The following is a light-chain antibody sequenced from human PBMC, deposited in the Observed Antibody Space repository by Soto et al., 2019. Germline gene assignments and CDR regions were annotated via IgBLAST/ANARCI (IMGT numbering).Light chain of an antibody. V-gene: IGLV2-8*01. CDR2: EVS. CDR3: ISYAGNNQGV. CDR1: SSDVGGYNY. J-gene: IGLJ2*01. Sequence: QSALTQPPSASGSPGQSVTISCTGTSSDVGGYNYVSWYQQHPGKAPKLMIYEVSKRPSGVPDRFSGSKSGNTASLTVSGLQAEDEADYYCISYAGNNQGVFGGGTKLTVL.